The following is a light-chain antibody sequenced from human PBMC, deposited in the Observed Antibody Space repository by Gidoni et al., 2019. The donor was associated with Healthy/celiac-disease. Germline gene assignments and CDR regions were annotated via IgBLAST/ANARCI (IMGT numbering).Light chain of an antibody. V-gene: IGKV2-28*01. J-gene: IGKJ5*01. CDR2: LGS. CDR3: MQALQTPRT. CDR1: QSLLHSNGYNY. Sequence: DIVMTQSPLSLPVTHGEPASISCRSSQSLLHSNGYNYLDWYLQKPGQSPQLLIYLGSNRASGVPDRFSGSGSGTDFTLKISRVEAEDVGVYCCMQALQTPRTFGQGTRLEIK.